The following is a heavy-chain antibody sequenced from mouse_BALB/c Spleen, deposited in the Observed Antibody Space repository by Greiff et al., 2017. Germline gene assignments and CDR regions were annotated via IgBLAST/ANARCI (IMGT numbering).Heavy chain of an antibody. CDR2: ISDGGSYT. CDR3: ARGNPYAMDY. J-gene: IGHJ4*01. D-gene: IGHD2-1*01. V-gene: IGHV5-4*02. CDR1: GFTFSDYY. Sequence: VQLKQSGGGLVKPGGSLKLSCAASGFTFSDYYMYWVRQTPEKRLEWVATISDGGSYTYYPDSVKGRFTISRDNAKNNLYLQMSSLKSEDTAMYYCARGNPYAMDYWGQGTSVTVSS.